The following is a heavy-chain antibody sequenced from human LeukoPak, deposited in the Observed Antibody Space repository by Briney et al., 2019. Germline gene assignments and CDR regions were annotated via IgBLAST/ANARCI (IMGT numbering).Heavy chain of an antibody. CDR2: IYSGGST. CDR3: AREALGYCSGGSCPNLYYYYGMDV. V-gene: IGHV3-66*01. CDR1: GFTVSSNY. D-gene: IGHD2-15*01. J-gene: IGHJ6*02. Sequence: GGSLRLSCAASGFTVSSNYMSWVRQAPGKGLEWVSVIYSGGSTYYADSVKGRFTISRDNSKNTLYLQMNSLRAEDTAVYYCAREALGYCSGGSCPNLYYYYGMDVWGQGTTVTVSS.